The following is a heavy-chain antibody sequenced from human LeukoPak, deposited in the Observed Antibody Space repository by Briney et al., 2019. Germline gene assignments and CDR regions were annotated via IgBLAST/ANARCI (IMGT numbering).Heavy chain of an antibody. V-gene: IGHV4-34*01. D-gene: IGHD2-2*02. CDR3: ARDGSLVPAAIPLGY. CDR1: GGSFSGYY. CDR2: INHSGST. Sequence: SETLSLTCAVYGGSFSGYYWSWIRQPPGKGLEWIGEINHSGSTNYNPSLKSRVTISVDTSKNQFSLKLSSVTAADTAVYYCARDGSLVPAAIPLGYWGQGTLVTVSS. J-gene: IGHJ4*02.